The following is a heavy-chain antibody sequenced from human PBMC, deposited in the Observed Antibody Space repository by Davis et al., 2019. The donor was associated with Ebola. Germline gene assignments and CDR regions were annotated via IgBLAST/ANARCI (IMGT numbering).Heavy chain of an antibody. J-gene: IGHJ6*02. V-gene: IGHV3-43*01. CDR1: GFTFDDYT. CDR3: AKDIKVAGEVYWYGAYYYYGMDV. Sequence: GGSLRLSCAASGFTFDDYTMHWVRQAPGKGLEWVSLISWDGGSTYYADSVKGRFTISRDNSKNSLYLQMNSLRTEDTALYYCAKDIKVAGEVYWYGAYYYYGMDVWGQGTTVTVSS. CDR2: ISWDGGST. D-gene: IGHD3-10*01.